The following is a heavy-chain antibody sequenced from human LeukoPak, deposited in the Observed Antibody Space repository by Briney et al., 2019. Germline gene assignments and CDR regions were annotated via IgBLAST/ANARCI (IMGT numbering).Heavy chain of an antibody. Sequence: GGSLRLSCAASGFTFSSYDMHWVRQATGKGLEWVSAIGTAGDTYYPGSVKGRFTISRENAKNSLYLQMNSLRAEDTAVYYCARERGYYDSSGYHSSYYFDYWGQGTLVTVSS. D-gene: IGHD3-22*01. J-gene: IGHJ4*02. CDR3: ARERGYYDSSGYHSSYYFDY. CDR1: GFTFSSYD. V-gene: IGHV3-13*01. CDR2: IGTAGDT.